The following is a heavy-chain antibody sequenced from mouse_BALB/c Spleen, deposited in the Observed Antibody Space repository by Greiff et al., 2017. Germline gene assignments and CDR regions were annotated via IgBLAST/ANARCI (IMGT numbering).Heavy chain of an antibody. D-gene: IGHD1-1*01. Sequence: VQLQQSGAELVKPGASVKLSCKASGYTFTSYYMYWVKQRPGQGLEWIGEINPSNGGTNFNEKFKSKATLTVDKSSSTAYMQLSSLTSEDSAVYYGTRCTTVVPYAMDYWGQGTSVTVSS. J-gene: IGHJ4*01. CDR3: TRCTTVVPYAMDY. V-gene: IGHV1S81*02. CDR2: INPSNGGT. CDR1: GYTFTSYY.